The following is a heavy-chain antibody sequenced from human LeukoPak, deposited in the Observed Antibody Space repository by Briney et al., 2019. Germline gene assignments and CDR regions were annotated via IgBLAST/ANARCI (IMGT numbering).Heavy chain of an antibody. J-gene: IGHJ4*02. CDR2: ISGSGGST. Sequence: GGSLRLSCAASGFTFSSYAMSWVRQAPGKGLEWVSAISGSGGSTYYADSVRGRFTLSRDNAKNSLYLQMNSLRAEDTAVYYCASCSSTNCYWGQGTLVTVSS. CDR3: ASCSSTNCY. CDR1: GFTFSSYA. D-gene: IGHD2-2*01. V-gene: IGHV3-23*01.